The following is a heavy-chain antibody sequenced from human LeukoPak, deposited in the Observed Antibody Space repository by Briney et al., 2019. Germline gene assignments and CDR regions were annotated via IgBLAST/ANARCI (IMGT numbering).Heavy chain of an antibody. V-gene: IGHV3-74*01. CDR3: AKQEKPYYDSSGYGGDY. J-gene: IGHJ4*02. CDR2: INSDGSST. CDR1: GFTFSSYW. D-gene: IGHD3-22*01. Sequence: GGSLRLSCAASGFTFSSYWMHWVRQAPGKGLVWVSRINSDGSSTSYADSVKGRFTISRDNAKNTLYLQMNSLRAEDTAVYYCAKQEKPYYDSSGYGGDYWGQGTLVTVSS.